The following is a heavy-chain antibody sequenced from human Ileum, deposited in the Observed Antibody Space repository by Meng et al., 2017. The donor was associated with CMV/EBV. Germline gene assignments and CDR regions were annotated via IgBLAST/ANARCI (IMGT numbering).Heavy chain of an antibody. CDR1: GFTFSSYA. CDR3: AKHLLTGLFDY. V-gene: IGHV3-23*01. CDR2: ISTSGGST. Sequence: SFAASGFTFSSYAMSWVRQAPGKGLEWASAISTSGGSTYYADSVKGRFTISRDNSKNTVYLQMNSLRAEDTAVYYCAKHLLTGLFDYWGQGTLVTVSS. J-gene: IGHJ4*02. D-gene: IGHD2-8*02.